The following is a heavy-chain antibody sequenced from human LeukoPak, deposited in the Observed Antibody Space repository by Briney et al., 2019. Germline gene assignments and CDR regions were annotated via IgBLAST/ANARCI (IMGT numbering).Heavy chain of an antibody. J-gene: IGHJ4*02. CDR1: GGSISGYY. Sequence: PSETLSLTCTVSGGSISGYYWSWIRQPPGKGLEWIGYIYYTGNTKYNPSLKSRVTISEDTSKNQFSLKLTSVTAADTAVYYCALRGDLSPADYWGQGTLVTVSS. D-gene: IGHD3-16*01. CDR2: IYYTGNT. CDR3: ALRGDLSPADY. V-gene: IGHV4-59*01.